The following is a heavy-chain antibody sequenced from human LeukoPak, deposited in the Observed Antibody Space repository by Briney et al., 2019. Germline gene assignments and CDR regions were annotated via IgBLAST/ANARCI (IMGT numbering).Heavy chain of an antibody. CDR3: ARAPDPPDYYYDSSGYYFFDY. CDR2: IHTSGST. V-gene: IGHV4-4*07. CDR1: GGSISGYY. J-gene: IGHJ4*02. D-gene: IGHD3-22*01. Sequence: PSETLSLTCTVSGGSISGYYWSWIRQPAGKGLEWIGRIHTSGSTNYNPSLKSRVTISVDTSKNQFSLKLSSVTAADTAVYYCARAPDPPDYYYDSSGYYFFDYWGQGTLVTVSS.